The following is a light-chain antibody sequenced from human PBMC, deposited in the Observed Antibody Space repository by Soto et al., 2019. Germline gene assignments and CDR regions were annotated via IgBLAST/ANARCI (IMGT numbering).Light chain of an antibody. V-gene: IGKV3-15*01. Sequence: VTLSASPGVGHTRSCRAIQSVSSNLAWYQQTPGQAPRLLIYGASTRATGIPGRFSGSGSGTEFTLTLSSLQSEDFAVYYCQQYNNWPPTWTFGQGTKVDI. CDR2: GAS. J-gene: IGKJ1*01. CDR1: QSVSSN. CDR3: QQYNNWPPTWT.